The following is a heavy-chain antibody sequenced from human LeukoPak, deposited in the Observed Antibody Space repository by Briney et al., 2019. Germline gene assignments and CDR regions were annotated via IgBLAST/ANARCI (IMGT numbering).Heavy chain of an antibody. D-gene: IGHD3-22*01. CDR3: ARHLRETYCYDSSGYNFAFDI. Sequence: PGGSLRLSCAASGFTLSRYSMNWVRQAPGKGLEWISYISTSSSTIYYADSVKGRFTISRDNAKNSLYLQMNSLRAEDTAVYYCARHLRETYCYDSSGYNFAFDIWGQGTLVTVSS. CDR2: ISTSSSTI. CDR1: GFTLSRYS. V-gene: IGHV3-48*04. J-gene: IGHJ3*02.